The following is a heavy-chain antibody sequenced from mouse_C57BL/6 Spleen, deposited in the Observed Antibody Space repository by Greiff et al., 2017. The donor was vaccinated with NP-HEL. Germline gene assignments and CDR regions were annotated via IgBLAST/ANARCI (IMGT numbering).Heavy chain of an antibody. CDR2: ISYDGSN. D-gene: IGHD5-1-1*01. CDR3: AHTYYYAMDY. V-gene: IGHV3-6*01. CDR1: GYSITSGYY. Sequence: VQLKESGPGLVKPSQSLSLTCSVTGYSITSGYYWNWIRQFPGNKLEWMGYISYDGSNNYNPSLKNRISITRDTSKNQFFLKLNSVTTEDTATYYCAHTYYYAMDYWGQGTSVTVSS. J-gene: IGHJ4*01.